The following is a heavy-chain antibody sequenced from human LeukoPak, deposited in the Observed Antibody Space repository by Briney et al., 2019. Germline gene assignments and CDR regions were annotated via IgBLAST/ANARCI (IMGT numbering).Heavy chain of an antibody. D-gene: IGHD6-19*01. CDR3: ARGGAYKWLGRSRAFDI. Sequence: SETLSLTCTVSGGSISSRSYYWGWIRQPPGKGLEWIGIIYYSGSTYSNPSLRSRVTISVDTSKNQFSLKLSSVTAADTAVYYCARGGAYKWLGRSRAFDIWGQGTMVTVSS. V-gene: IGHV4-39*07. CDR1: GGSISSRSYY. J-gene: IGHJ3*02. CDR2: IYYSGST.